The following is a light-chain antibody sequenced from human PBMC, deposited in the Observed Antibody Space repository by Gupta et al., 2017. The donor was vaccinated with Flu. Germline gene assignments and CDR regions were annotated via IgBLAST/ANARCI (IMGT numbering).Light chain of an antibody. CDR2: EVS. CDR3: RSYTSSSNIRV. Sequence: QSALTPPASVSGSPAQSITLSCTGTSSYVGGYNYVSWYQQHPGKAPTLMIYEVSNRPSGVSNRFSGSKYGNTASMTISWIQEEDEDDYYCRSYTSSSNIRVFGGGTKLTVL. V-gene: IGLV2-14*01. CDR1: SSYVGGYNY. J-gene: IGLJ3*02.